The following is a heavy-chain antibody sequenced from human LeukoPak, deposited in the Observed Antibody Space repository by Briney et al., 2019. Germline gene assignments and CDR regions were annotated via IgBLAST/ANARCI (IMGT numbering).Heavy chain of an antibody. D-gene: IGHD4-17*01. Sequence: GGSLRLSCAASGFTFSSYAMSWVRQAPGKGLEWVSAISGSGGSTYYADSVKGRLTISRDNAKNTLYLQMNSLRAEDTAVYYCAREPTSTVTTFFDYWGQGTLVTVSS. CDR3: AREPTSTVTTFFDY. J-gene: IGHJ4*02. CDR2: ISGSGGST. CDR1: GFTFSSYA. V-gene: IGHV3-23*01.